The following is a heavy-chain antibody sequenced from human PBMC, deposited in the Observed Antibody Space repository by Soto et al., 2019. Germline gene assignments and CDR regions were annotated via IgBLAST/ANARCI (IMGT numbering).Heavy chain of an antibody. CDR1: GGSVRAPDW. CDR2: VHISGHS. Sequence: SETLSLTCTLSGGSVRAPDWWNWVRQSPDKGLEWIAEVHISGHSNYNPSLRSRVSVSIDSSKNQFYLNLNSVTAADTAIYYCARVRQGCSANNCYLDHWGQGTQVTVSS. V-gene: IGHV4-4*02. D-gene: IGHD1-1*01. CDR3: ARVRQGCSANNCYLDH. J-gene: IGHJ4*03.